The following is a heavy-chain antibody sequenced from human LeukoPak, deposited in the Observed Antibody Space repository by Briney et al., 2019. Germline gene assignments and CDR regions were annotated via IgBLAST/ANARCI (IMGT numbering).Heavy chain of an antibody. D-gene: IGHD6-13*01. CDR3: ARAAYSSTWYSRYFDL. CDR1: GFTFSNYE. J-gene: IGHJ2*01. CDR2: ISSSGGTM. V-gene: IGHV3-48*03. Sequence: GGSLRLSCAASGFTFSNYEMNWVRQAPGKGLEWVSYISSSGGTMYYADSVKGRFTISRDNAKNSLYLQMNSLRAGDTAVYYCARAAYSSTWYSRYFDLWGRGTLVTVSS.